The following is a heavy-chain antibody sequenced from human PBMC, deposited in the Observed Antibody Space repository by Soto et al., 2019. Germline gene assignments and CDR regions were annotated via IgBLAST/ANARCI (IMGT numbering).Heavy chain of an antibody. CDR2: IYYSGST. D-gene: IGHD4-17*01. Sequence: SETLSLTCTVSGGSISSYYWSWIRQPPGKGLEWIGYIYYSGSTNYNPSLKSRVTISVDTSKNQFSLKLSSVTAADTAVYYCARNDYGDYNYWGQGTLVTVSS. V-gene: IGHV4-59*08. CDR1: GGSISSYY. J-gene: IGHJ4*02. CDR3: ARNDYGDYNY.